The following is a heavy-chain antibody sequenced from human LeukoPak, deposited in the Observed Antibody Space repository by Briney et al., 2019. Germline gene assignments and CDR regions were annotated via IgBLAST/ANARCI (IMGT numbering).Heavy chain of an antibody. D-gene: IGHD3-10*01. CDR2: INPNSGGT. Sequence: ASVKVSCKASGYTFTGYYMHWVRQAPGQGLEWMGWINPNSGGTNYAQKFQGRVTMTRDTSISTAYMELSRLRSEDTAIYYCARGLVRGMISSLRRTPPHDYWGQGTLVIVSS. CDR1: GYTFTGYY. CDR3: ARGLVRGMISSLRRTPPHDY. V-gene: IGHV1-2*02. J-gene: IGHJ4*02.